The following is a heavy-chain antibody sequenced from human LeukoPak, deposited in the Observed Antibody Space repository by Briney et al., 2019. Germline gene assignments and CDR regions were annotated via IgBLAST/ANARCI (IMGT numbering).Heavy chain of an antibody. Sequence: GSLRLSCAASGFTFSSYAMSWVRQAPGKGLEWVSAISGSGGSTYYADSVKGRFTISRDNSKNTLYLQMNSLRAEDTAVYYCAKARRYYYDSSGYYLDYWGQGTLVTVSS. CDR3: AKARRYYYDSSGYYLDY. CDR1: GFTFSSYA. CDR2: ISGSGGST. J-gene: IGHJ4*02. V-gene: IGHV3-23*01. D-gene: IGHD3-22*01.